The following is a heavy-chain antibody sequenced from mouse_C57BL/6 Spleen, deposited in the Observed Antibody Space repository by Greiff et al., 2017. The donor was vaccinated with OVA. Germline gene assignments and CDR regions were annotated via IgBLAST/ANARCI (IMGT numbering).Heavy chain of an antibody. CDR2: ISSGSSTI. V-gene: IGHV5-17*01. CDR3: ARTRCSVVATDY. D-gene: IGHD1-1*01. CDR1: GFTFSDYG. Sequence: EVKVVESGGGLVKPGGSLKLSCAASGFTFSDYGMHWVRQAPEKGLEWVAYISSGSSTIYYADTVKGRFTISRDNAKNTLFLQMTSLRSEDTAMYYCARTRCSVVATDYWGQGTTLTVSS. J-gene: IGHJ2*01.